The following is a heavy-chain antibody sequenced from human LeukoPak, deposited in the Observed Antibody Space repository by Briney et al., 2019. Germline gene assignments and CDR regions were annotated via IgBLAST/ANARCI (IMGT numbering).Heavy chain of an antibody. CDR2: IYSGGST. V-gene: IGHV3-66*01. CDR3: ARASYYYGSGSLPCDY. D-gene: IGHD3-10*01. Sequence: GGSLRLSCAASGFTVSSNYMSWVRQAPGKGLEWVSVIYSGGSTYYADSVKGRFTISRDNSKNTLYLQMNSLRAEDTAVYYCARASYYYGSGSLPCDYWGQGTLVTVSS. J-gene: IGHJ4*02. CDR1: GFTVSSNY.